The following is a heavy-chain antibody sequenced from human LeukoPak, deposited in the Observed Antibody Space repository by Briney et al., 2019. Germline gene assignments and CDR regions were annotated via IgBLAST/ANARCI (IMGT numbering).Heavy chain of an antibody. CDR2: TYYMSKWYS. V-gene: IGHV6-1*01. D-gene: IGHD5-18*01. CDR1: GDSVSSNSTA. J-gene: IGHJ4*02. CDR3: ARDPRSYGPDY. Sequence: SQTPSLTCAISGDSVSSNSTAWSWIRQSPSRGLEWLGGTYYMSKWYSDYALSVKSRITISPDTSKNQFSLHLNSVTPEDTAVYYCARDPRSYGPDYWGQGILVTVSS.